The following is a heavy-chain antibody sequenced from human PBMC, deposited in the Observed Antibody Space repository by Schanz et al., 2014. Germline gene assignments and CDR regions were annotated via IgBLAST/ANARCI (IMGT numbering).Heavy chain of an antibody. CDR1: GGTFSSFA. Sequence: QVQLVQSGAEVKKPGSSVKVSCKASGGTFSSFAIFWVRQAPGQGLEWMGTIIPILDITNYAQKFQGRVTITTGKSTSSAYMELSNLRSEATAVYYCARAGQDSSASSGYATYYFGNWGQGTLVTVSS. CDR3: ARAGQDSSASSGYATYYFGN. V-gene: IGHV1-69*09. CDR2: IIPILDIT. D-gene: IGHD3-22*01. J-gene: IGHJ4*02.